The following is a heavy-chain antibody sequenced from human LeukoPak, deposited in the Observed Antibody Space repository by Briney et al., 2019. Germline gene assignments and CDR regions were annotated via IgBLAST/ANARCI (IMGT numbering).Heavy chain of an antibody. CDR3: ARDTTVTDHVYYGMDV. Sequence: GGPLRLSCAASGFTFSTYSMNWVRQAPGKGLEWVANIKQDGSEKYYVDSVKGRFTISRDNAKNSLYLQMNSLRAEDTAVYYCARDTTVTDHVYYGMDVWGQGTTVTVSS. D-gene: IGHD4-17*01. V-gene: IGHV3-7*01. CDR1: GFTFSTYS. J-gene: IGHJ6*02. CDR2: IKQDGSEK.